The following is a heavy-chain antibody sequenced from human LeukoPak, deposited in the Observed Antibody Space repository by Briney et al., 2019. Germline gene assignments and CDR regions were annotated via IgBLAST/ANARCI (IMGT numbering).Heavy chain of an antibody. J-gene: IGHJ4*02. CDR2: IYYSGST. V-gene: IGHV4-59*01. CDR1: GGSISSDY. Sequence: SETLSLTCTISGGSISSDYWSWIRQPPGKGLEWIGYIYYSGSTNYNPSLKSRVTISVDTSKNQFSLKLSSVTAADTAVYYCARDGSALFEYWGQGTLVTVSS. CDR3: ARDGSALFEY.